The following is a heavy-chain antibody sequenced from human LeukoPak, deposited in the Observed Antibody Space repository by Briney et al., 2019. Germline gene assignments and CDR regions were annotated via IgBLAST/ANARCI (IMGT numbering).Heavy chain of an antibody. D-gene: IGHD3-10*01. V-gene: IGHV3-23*01. CDR1: GFTFSSYA. CDR3: AKDYLVYYGSGSYYSHFDY. Sequence: GGSLRLSCAASGFTFSSYAMSWVRQAPGKGLEWDSAISGSGGSTYYADSVKGRFTVSRDNSKNTLYLPMNSLRAEDTAVYYCAKDYLVYYGSGSYYSHFDYWGQGTLVTVSS. J-gene: IGHJ4*02. CDR2: ISGSGGST.